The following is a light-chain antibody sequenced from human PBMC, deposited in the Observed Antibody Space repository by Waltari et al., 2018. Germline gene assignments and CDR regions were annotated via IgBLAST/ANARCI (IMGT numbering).Light chain of an antibody. CDR3: QSYDSANNGV. Sequence: NFMLTQPHSVSASPGQTVTLPCTGPGGSIASNYVQWYLQRPGSAPNTVIYEADHRPSAVPARFSGAIDIPSNSAFLTISGLTTEDEADYYCQSYDSANNGVFGGGTQLTVL. CDR2: EAD. CDR1: GGSIASNY. J-gene: IGLJ3*02. V-gene: IGLV6-57*02.